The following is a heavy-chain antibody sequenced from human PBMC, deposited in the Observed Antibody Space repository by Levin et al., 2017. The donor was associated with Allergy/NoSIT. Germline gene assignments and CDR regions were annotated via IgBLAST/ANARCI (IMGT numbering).Heavy chain of an antibody. V-gene: IGHV3-74*01. CDR2: INSDGSST. J-gene: IGHJ4*02. CDR1: GFTFSSYW. Sequence: GGSLRLSCAASGFTFSSYWMHWVRQAPGKGLVWVSSINSDGSSTNYADSVKGRFTISRDNAKNTLYLQLNSLRADDTAVYYCARDPVEWELPQDYWGQGTLVTVSS. CDR3: ARDPVEWELPQDY. D-gene: IGHD1-26*01.